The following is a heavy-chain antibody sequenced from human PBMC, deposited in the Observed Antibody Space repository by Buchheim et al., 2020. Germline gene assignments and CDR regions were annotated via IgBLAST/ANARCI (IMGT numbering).Heavy chain of an antibody. V-gene: IGHV1-2*04. CDR3: AREPITVSGWYVRADAFDI. Sequence: QVQLVQSGAEVKKPGASVKVSCKASGYTFTGYYMHWVRQAPGQGLEWMGWINPNSGGTNYAQKFQGWVTMTRDTSISTASMELSRLRSDDTAVYYCAREPITVSGWYVRADAFDIWGQGT. CDR2: INPNSGGT. J-gene: IGHJ3*02. CDR1: GYTFTGYY. D-gene: IGHD6-19*01.